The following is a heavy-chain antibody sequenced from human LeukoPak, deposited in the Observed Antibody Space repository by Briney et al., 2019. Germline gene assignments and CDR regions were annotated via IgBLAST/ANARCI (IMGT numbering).Heavy chain of an antibody. V-gene: IGHV1-69*13. CDR3: ARDGSSGWTGAFDY. CDR2: IIPIFGTA. D-gene: IGHD6-19*01. CDR1: GYTFTSYD. J-gene: IGHJ4*02. Sequence: ASVTVSCKASGYTFTSYDINWVRQAPGQGLEWMGGIIPIFGTANYAQKFQGRVTITADESTSTAYMELSSLRSEDTAVYYCARDGSSGWTGAFDYWGQGTLVTVSS.